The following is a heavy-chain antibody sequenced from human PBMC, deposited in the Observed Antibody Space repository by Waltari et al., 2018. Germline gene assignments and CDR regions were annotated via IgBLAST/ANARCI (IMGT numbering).Heavy chain of an antibody. CDR3: TRGEINYSRFDY. CDR2: INVDVSST. D-gene: IGHD4-4*01. CDR1: GFTFSNYW. Sequence: EVQLVESGGDLVQPGGSLRLSCAASGFTFSNYWMHWVRQAPGTGLAWVARINVDVSSTVDANSGAGRFTISRDNAKNTVYLEMSGLRAEDTAVYYCTRGEINYSRFDYWGQGSLVTVSS. V-gene: IGHV3-74*01. J-gene: IGHJ4*02.